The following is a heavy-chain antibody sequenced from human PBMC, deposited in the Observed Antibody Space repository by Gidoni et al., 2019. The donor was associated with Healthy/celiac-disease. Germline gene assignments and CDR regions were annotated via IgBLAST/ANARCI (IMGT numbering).Heavy chain of an antibody. Sequence: QVQLVQSGAEVKKPGASVKVSCKASGYTFTSYGISWVRQAPGQGLEWMGWISAYNGNTNYAQKLQGRVTMTTDTSTSTAYMELRNLRSDDTAVYYCARDSERWLQLLGYYYGMDVWGQGTTVTVSS. J-gene: IGHJ6*02. CDR1: GYTFTSYG. V-gene: IGHV1-18*01. D-gene: IGHD5-12*01. CDR3: ARDSERWLQLLGYYYGMDV. CDR2: ISAYNGNT.